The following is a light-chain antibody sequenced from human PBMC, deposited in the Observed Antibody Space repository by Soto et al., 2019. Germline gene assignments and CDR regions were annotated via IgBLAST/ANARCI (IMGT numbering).Light chain of an antibody. CDR3: QQYGSSPPRT. CDR2: GAS. J-gene: IGKJ2*01. CDR1: QSVSSSY. Sequence: EIVLTQSPGTLSLSPGERATLSCRASQSVSSSYLAWYQQKPGQAPRLLIYGASSRATGIPDRFSGSGSGTAFPLTISRLEPEDFAVYYCQQYGSSPPRTFGQGTKLEIK. V-gene: IGKV3-20*01.